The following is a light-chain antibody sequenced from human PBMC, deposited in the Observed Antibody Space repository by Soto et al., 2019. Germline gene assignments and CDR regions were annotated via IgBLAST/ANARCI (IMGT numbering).Light chain of an antibody. Sequence: QSALTQPPSASGSPGQSVTISCTGTSSDVGNYNYVSWYQQHPGKAPKLMIYEVSKRPSGVPDRFSGSKSGNTASLTVSGLQAEDEADYFCSSYAGNNIGLFGGGTKLTVL. CDR2: EVS. J-gene: IGLJ2*01. CDR3: SSYAGNNIGL. CDR1: SSDVGNYNY. V-gene: IGLV2-8*01.